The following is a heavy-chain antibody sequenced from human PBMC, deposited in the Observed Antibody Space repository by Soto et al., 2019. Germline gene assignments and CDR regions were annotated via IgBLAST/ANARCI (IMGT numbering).Heavy chain of an antibody. CDR2: ISSNGGST. CDR1: GFTLRSGA. J-gene: IGHJ5*02. V-gene: IGHV3-64D*06. D-gene: IGHD3-10*01. CDR3: VRGSESYYNYNWFDP. Sequence: GGSLRLSWSASGFTLRSGAMHWVRQAPGKGLEYVSGISSNGGSTYNADSVKGRFTISRDNSKNTLYLQMSSLRAEDTAVYYCVRGSESYYNYNWFDPWGQGT.